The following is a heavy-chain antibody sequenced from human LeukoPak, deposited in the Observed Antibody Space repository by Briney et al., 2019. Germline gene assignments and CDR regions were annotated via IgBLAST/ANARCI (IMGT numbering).Heavy chain of an antibody. Sequence: SETLSLTCTVSGGSISSSNYYWSWIRQPAGKGLEWIGRIYTSGSTNYNPSLKSRVTISVDTSKNQFSLKLNSVTAADTAVYYCARNRYYYGSGNYGVPNWFDPWGQGTLVTVSS. CDR3: ARNRYYYGSGNYGVPNWFDP. CDR1: GGSISSSNYY. V-gene: IGHV4-61*02. J-gene: IGHJ5*02. CDR2: IYTSGST. D-gene: IGHD3-10*01.